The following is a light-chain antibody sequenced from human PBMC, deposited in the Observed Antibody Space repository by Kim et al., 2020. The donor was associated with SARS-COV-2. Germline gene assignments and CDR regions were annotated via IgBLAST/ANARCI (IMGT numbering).Light chain of an antibody. CDR3: QQLNSYPYT. Sequence: DIQLTQSPSFLSASVGDRVNIPCRASQGISSNLAWYQQKPGKAPKLLIYVVSTLQSGVPSRFSGSGSGTEFTLTISSLQPEDFATYYCQQLNSYPYTFAQGTKLEI. CDR2: VVS. J-gene: IGKJ2*01. CDR1: QGISSN. V-gene: IGKV1-9*01.